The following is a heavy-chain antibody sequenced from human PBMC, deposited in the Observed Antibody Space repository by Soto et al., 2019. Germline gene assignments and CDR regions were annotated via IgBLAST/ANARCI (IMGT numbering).Heavy chain of an antibody. D-gene: IGHD3-22*01. V-gene: IGHV5-51*01. CDR2: IYPGDSDT. Sequence: GESLKISCNGSGYIFTSYWIGWVRQMPGKGLEWMGIIYPGDSDTRYSPSFQGQVTISADKSISTAYLQWSSLKASDTAMYYCARGCDYYDSSGPPGLDAFDIWGQGTMVT. CDR3: ARGCDYYDSSGPPGLDAFDI. J-gene: IGHJ3*02. CDR1: GYIFTSYW.